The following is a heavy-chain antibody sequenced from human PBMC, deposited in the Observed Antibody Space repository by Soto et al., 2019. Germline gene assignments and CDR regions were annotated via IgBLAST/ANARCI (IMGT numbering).Heavy chain of an antibody. CDR2: ISYDGSNK. Sequence: QVQLVESGGGVVQPGRSLRLSCAASGFTFSSYAMHWVRQAPGKGLEWVAVISYDGSNKYYADSVKGRFTISRDNSKNTLYLQMNSLRAEDTAVYYCAREGLWFGESLTYYYYGMDVWGQGTTVTVSS. V-gene: IGHV3-30-3*01. D-gene: IGHD3-10*01. CDR3: AREGLWFGESLTYYYYGMDV. J-gene: IGHJ6*02. CDR1: GFTFSSYA.